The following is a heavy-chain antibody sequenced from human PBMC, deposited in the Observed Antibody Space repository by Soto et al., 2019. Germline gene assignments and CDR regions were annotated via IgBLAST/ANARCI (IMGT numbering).Heavy chain of an antibody. Sequence: NPSETLSLTCTVSGGSISSGDYYWSWIRQPPGKGLEWIGYIYYSGSTYYNPSLKSRVTISVDTSKNQFSLKLSSVTAADTAVYYCARDLEMATIGGRTWFDIWGQGTMVTVSS. J-gene: IGHJ3*02. CDR3: ARDLEMATIGGRTWFDI. CDR1: GGSISSGDYY. V-gene: IGHV4-30-4*01. CDR2: IYYSGST. D-gene: IGHD5-12*01.